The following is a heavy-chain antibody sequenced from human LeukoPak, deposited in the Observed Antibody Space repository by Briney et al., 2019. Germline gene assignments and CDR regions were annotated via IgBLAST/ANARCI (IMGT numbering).Heavy chain of an antibody. J-gene: IGHJ4*02. V-gene: IGHV3-9*01. CDR2: ISWNSGSI. Sequence: SLRLSCAASGFTFDDYAMHWVRQAPGKGLEWVSGISWNSGSIGYADSVKGRFTISRDNAKNSQYLQMNSLRAEDTALYYCAKSGMATIYFDYWGQGTLVTVSS. D-gene: IGHD5-24*01. CDR1: GFTFDDYA. CDR3: AKSGMATIYFDY.